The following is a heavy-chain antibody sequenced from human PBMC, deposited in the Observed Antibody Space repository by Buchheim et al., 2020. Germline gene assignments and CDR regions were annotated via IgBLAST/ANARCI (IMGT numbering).Heavy chain of an antibody. V-gene: IGHV3-7*01. D-gene: IGHD2-8*01. CDR2: INEGGSVK. CDR3: ARDPENGAIDY. J-gene: IGHJ4*02. Sequence: EVQLVESGGGLVQPGGSLRLSCAASGFTFSRSYMTWVRQAPGKGLDWVGGINEGGSVKYYVVSVEGRFTISRDKAKNYLSLKMSSPLVEDTALYYCARDPENGAIDYWGQGTL. CDR1: GFTFSRSY.